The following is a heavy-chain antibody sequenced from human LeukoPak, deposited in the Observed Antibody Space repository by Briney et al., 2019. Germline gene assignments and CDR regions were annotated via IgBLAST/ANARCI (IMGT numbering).Heavy chain of an antibody. V-gene: IGHV4-34*01. D-gene: IGHD6-13*01. CDR3: ASYSSSHYYYYYYVDV. J-gene: IGHJ6*03. CDR1: GWSFSGYY. Sequence: PSETLSLTCAVYGWSFSGYYLSWIRQPPGKGLEWIGRIYYSGSTYYNPSLKSRGSISADTSKNQFSLKLSSVTAADTAVYYCASYSSSHYYYYYYVDVWGKGITVPISS. CDR2: IYYSGST.